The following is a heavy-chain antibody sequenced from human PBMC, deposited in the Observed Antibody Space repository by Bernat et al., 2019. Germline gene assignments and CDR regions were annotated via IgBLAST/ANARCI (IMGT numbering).Heavy chain of an antibody. CDR1: GDSVSSNSAA. D-gene: IGHD3-3*01. J-gene: IGHJ6*03. CDR2: TYYRSKWYN. Sequence: QVQLQQSGPGLVKPSQTLSLTCAISGDSVSSNSAAWNWIRQSPSRGLEWLGRTYYRSKWYNDYAVSVKSRITINPDTSKNQFSLQLNSVTSVDTAVYYCARSVQITIIGKKVSQPYYYYYMNVWGKGTTVTITS. CDR3: ARSVQITIIGKKVSQPYYYYYMNV. V-gene: IGHV6-1*01.